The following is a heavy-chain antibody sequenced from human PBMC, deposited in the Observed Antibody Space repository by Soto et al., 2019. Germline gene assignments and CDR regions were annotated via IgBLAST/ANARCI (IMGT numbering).Heavy chain of an antibody. CDR3: AKDLDIVATS. J-gene: IGHJ4*02. CDR2: ISGSGGST. CDR1: GFTFCSYA. V-gene: IGHV3-23*01. Sequence: PGGSLRLSCAASGFTFCSYAMRWVRQPPGKGLEWVSAISGSGGSTYYADSVKGRFTISRDNSKNTLYLQMNSLRAEDTAVYYCAKDLDIVATSWGQGTLVTVSS. D-gene: IGHD5-12*01.